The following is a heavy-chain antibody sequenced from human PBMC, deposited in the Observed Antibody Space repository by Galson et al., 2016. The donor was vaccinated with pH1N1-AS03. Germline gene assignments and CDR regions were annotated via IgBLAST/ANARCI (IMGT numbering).Heavy chain of an antibody. CDR2: IIPIFGTR. CDR3: ARDVSGSYGLDY. J-gene: IGHJ4*02. CDR1: GGTFGSYA. V-gene: IGHV1-69*13. D-gene: IGHD1-26*01. Sequence: SVKVSCKASGGTFGSYAVSWVRQAPGQGLEWMGGIIPIFGTRHYAQRFQGRVTITADESTTTAPMELSSLRFEDTAMYYCARDVSGSYGLDYWGQGTQVTVSS.